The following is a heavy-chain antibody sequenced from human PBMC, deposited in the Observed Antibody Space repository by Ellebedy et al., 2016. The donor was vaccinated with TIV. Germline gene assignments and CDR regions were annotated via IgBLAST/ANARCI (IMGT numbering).Heavy chain of an antibody. J-gene: IGHJ6*02. CDR2: ISSDGRKK. CDR1: RFTFSIFG. V-gene: IGHV3-30*03. Sequence: GGSLRLSXAASRFTFSIFGLHWVRQAPGKGLEWVALISSDGRKKYYADSVRGRFTISRDNAKNSLYLQLNSLSAEDTAVYYCAREIFLWSLGNYYYGMDVWGHGTTVIVSS. CDR3: AREIFLWSLGNYYYGMDV. D-gene: IGHD3-10*01.